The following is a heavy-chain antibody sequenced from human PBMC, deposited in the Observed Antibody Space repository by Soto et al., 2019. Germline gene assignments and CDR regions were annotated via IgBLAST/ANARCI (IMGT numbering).Heavy chain of an antibody. Sequence: SLTLSLTCIVAGGSISSGGYYWSWIRQHPGKGLEWIGYIYYSGSTYYNPSLKSRVTISVDTSKNQFSLKLSSVTAADTAVYYCARGMMVVAANWFDPWGQGTLVTVSS. J-gene: IGHJ5*02. V-gene: IGHV4-31*03. CDR1: GGSISSGGYY. CDR2: IYYSGST. D-gene: IGHD2-15*01. CDR3: ARGMMVVAANWFDP.